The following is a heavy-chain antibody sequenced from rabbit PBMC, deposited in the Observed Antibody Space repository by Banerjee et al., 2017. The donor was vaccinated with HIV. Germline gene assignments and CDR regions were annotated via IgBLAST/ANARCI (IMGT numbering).Heavy chain of an antibody. V-gene: IGHV1S47*01. CDR3: ARDLAGVIGWNFNL. D-gene: IGHD4-1*01. J-gene: IGHJ4*01. Sequence: QEPLVVSGGGLVQPEGSLTLTCKASGLDFSSNAMCCVRQAPGKGPEWIACINTITGDTVYATWAKGRFTISKASWTTVTLQMTSLTAADTASYFCARDLAGVIGWNFNLWGPGTLVTVS. CDR2: INTITGDT. CDR1: GLDFSSNA.